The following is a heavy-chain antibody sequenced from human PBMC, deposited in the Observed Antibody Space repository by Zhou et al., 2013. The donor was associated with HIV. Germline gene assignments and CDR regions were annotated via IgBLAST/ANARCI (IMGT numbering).Heavy chain of an antibody. CDR3: TRGAAAGAARRGFDL. CDR2: MNPRSGNT. Sequence: QVQLVQSGAEVRKPGASVKVSCKASGYTFTNYDINWVRQATGQGLEWMGWMNPRSGNTGYAQKFQGRVTITRNTSINTAYMELSSLRSEDTAVYYCTRGAAAGAARRGFDLWGQGTLVTVSS. J-gene: IGHJ5*02. CDR1: GYTFTNYD. V-gene: IGHV1-8*03. D-gene: IGHD6-6*01.